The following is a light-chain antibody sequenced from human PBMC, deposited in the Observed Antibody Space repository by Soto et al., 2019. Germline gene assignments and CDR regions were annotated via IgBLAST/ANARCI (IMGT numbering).Light chain of an antibody. Sequence: DIQMTQSPSTLSASVGDRVSITCRASQSLSSWLAWYQQKPGKAPKLLISKAYYLGSGVPSRFSGSESGTEFTLTISSLQPDDFATYYCHQYNNYPWTFGQGTKVEFK. J-gene: IGKJ1*01. V-gene: IGKV1-5*03. CDR2: KAY. CDR1: QSLSSW. CDR3: HQYNNYPWT.